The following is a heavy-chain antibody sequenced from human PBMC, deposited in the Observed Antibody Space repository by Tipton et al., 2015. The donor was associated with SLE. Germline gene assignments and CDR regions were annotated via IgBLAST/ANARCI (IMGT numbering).Heavy chain of an antibody. Sequence: TLSLTCTVSGGSISSHYWSWIRQPPGKGLEWIGYIYYSGSTYYNPSLKSRVTISVDTSKNQFSLKLSSVTAADTAVYYCARVPYYDYGDEMYAFDIWGQGTMVTVSS. D-gene: IGHD4-17*01. CDR2: IYYSGST. CDR1: GGSISSHY. J-gene: IGHJ3*02. V-gene: IGHV4-59*11. CDR3: ARVPYYDYGDEMYAFDI.